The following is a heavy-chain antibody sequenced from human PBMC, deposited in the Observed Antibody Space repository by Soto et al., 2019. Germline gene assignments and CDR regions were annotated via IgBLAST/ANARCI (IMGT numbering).Heavy chain of an antibody. CDR2: ISSSSSYI. J-gene: IGHJ4*02. CDR1: GFTFSSYS. Sequence: PGGSLRLSCAASGFTFSSYSMNWVRQAPGKGLEWVSSISSSSSYIYYADSVKGRFTISRDNAKNSLYLQMNSLRAEDTDVYYSARVIAVALAVDYWGQGTLVTVSS. V-gene: IGHV3-21*01. CDR3: ARVIAVALAVDY. D-gene: IGHD6-19*01.